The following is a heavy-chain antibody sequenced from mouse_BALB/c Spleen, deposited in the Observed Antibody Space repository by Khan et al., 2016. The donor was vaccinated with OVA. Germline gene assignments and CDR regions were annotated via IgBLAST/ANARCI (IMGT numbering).Heavy chain of an antibody. CDR1: GFSLTSYG. J-gene: IGHJ4*01. CDR3: AKYTPDYYSMDY. CDR2: MWGDGST. V-gene: IGHV2-3*01. Sequence: QVQLKQSGPGLVAPSQSLSITCTVSGFSLTSYGVNWVRQPPGKGLEWLGVMWGDGSTNYHSALKSRLIISKDNSKSQVFLKRNRLHTDDTATYYCAKYTPDYYSMDYWGQGTSVTVSS.